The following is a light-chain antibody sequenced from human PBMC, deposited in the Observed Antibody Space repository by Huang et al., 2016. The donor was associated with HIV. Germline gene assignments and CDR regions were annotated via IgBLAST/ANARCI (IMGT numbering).Light chain of an antibody. CDR1: QAVGDS. J-gene: IGKJ1*01. CDR2: RES. V-gene: IGKV1-NL1*01. Sequence: DIQMTQSPSSLSASLGDRVTITCRANQAVGDSVAWYQRKPGKAPNLLLYRESPLESGVPYRFSGGGSGNTFTLSINYVQPEDVATYSCHQYYSSLWTFGQGTKLEIK. CDR3: HQYYSSLWT.